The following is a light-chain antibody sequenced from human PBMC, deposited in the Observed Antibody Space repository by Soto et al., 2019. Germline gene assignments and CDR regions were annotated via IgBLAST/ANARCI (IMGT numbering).Light chain of an antibody. CDR2: EVS. J-gene: IGLJ1*01. V-gene: IGLV2-23*02. CDR1: SSDVGSYNL. Sequence: QSALTQPASVSGSPGQSITISCTGTSSDVGSYNLVSWYQQHPGKAPKLMIYEVSKRPSWVSNRFSGSKSGNTASLTISGLQAEDEADYYCCSYAGSSSSYVFGTGTQLTVL. CDR3: CSYAGSSSSYV.